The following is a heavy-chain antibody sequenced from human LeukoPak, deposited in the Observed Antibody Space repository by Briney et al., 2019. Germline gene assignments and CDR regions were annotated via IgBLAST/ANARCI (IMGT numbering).Heavy chain of an antibody. CDR2: IRSKTNNYAT. D-gene: IGHD2-2*01. CDR3: NSGGYCSSTSCYGNY. J-gene: IGHJ4*02. CDR1: GFTFSGSA. V-gene: IGHV3-73*01. Sequence: GGSLRLSCTASGFTFSGSAMHWVRQASGKGLEWVGRIRSKTNNYATAYAASVKGRFTISRDDSKNTAYLQMNSLETEDTAMYYCNSGGYCSSTSCYGNYWGQGTLVTVSS.